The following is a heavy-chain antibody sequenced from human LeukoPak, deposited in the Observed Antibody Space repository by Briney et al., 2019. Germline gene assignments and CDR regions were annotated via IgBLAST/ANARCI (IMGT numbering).Heavy chain of an antibody. CDR3: ARYGSGREYYYMDV. V-gene: IGHV3-30*02. D-gene: IGHD3-10*01. Sequence: EGSLRLSCAASGFTLSTYDMHWVRQAPGKGLEWVAFTRYDGSNKYYADSVKGRFTISRDNSKNTLYLQMDSLRAEDTAVYYCARYGSGREYYYMDVWGKGTTVTVSS. CDR2: TRYDGSNK. CDR1: GFTLSTYD. J-gene: IGHJ6*03.